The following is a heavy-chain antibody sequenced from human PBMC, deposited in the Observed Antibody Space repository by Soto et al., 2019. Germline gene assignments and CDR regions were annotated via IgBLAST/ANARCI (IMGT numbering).Heavy chain of an antibody. V-gene: IGHV3-23*01. CDR2: ISGSGGST. J-gene: IGHJ4*02. CDR1: GFTFRSYA. D-gene: IGHD6-19*01. CDR3: AKVISSGWYPAYFDY. Sequence: GSLRLSCAASGFTFRSYAMSWVRQAPGKGLEWVSAISGSGGSTYYADSVKGRFTISRDNSKNTLYLQMNSLRAEDTAVYYCAKVISSGWYPAYFDYWGQGTLVTVSS.